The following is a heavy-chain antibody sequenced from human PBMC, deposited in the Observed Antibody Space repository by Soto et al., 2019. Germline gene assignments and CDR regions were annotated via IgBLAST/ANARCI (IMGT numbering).Heavy chain of an antibody. CDR3: ARRWGGTFDY. D-gene: IGHD2-21*01. CDR1: GGSISSYY. CDR2: TYYSGST. J-gene: IGHJ4*02. Sequence: QVQLQESGPGLVKASETLSLTCTVSGGSISSYYWSWIRQPPGKGLEWIGYTYYSGSTNYNPSLKSRVTISVDTSKNQCSLKLSSVTAADTAVYYCARRWGGTFDYWGQGTLVTVSS. V-gene: IGHV4-59*01.